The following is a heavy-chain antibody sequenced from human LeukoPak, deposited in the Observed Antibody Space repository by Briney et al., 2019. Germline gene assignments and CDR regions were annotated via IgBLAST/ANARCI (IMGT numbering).Heavy chain of an antibody. V-gene: IGHV3-23*01. CDR2: ISGSGGST. D-gene: IGHD6-19*01. J-gene: IGHJ5*02. CDR1: GFTFSSYA. Sequence: WGSLRLSCAASGFTFSSYAMSWVRQAPGKGLEWVSAISGSGGSTYYADSVKGRFTISRDNSKNTLYLQMNSLRAEDTAVYYCAKAIDEQWLNNWFDPWGQGTLVTVSS. CDR3: AKAIDEQWLNNWFDP.